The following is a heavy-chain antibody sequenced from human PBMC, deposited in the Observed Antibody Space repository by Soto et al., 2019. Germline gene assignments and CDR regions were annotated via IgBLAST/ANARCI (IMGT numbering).Heavy chain of an antibody. D-gene: IGHD6-19*01. CDR3: ARDWRIIAVAKDTYDI. CDR2: ISSSSSYT. V-gene: IGHV3-11*06. Sequence: GGSLRLSCAASGFTFSDYYMSWIRQAPGKGLEWVSYISSSSSYTNYADSVKGRFTISRDNAKNSLYLQMNSLRAEDTAVYYCARDWRIIAVAKDTYDIWDQETMVTVSS. J-gene: IGHJ3*02. CDR1: GFTFSDYY.